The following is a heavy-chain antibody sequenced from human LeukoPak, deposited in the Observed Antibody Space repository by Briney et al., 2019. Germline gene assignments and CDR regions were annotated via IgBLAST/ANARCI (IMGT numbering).Heavy chain of an antibody. D-gene: IGHD1-26*01. J-gene: IGHJ4*02. CDR2: ISNSGSST. CDR1: GFTFSIYA. Sequence: PGGSLRLSCAASGFTFSIYAMSWVRQAPGRGLEWVSGISNSGSSTYYADSVKGRFTISRDNSKNTLDLQMNSLRAEDTAVYYCARLGGSYYTYWGQGTLVTVSS. CDR3: ARLGGSYYTY. V-gene: IGHV3-23*01.